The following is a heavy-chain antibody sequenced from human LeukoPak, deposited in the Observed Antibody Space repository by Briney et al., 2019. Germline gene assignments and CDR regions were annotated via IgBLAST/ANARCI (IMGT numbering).Heavy chain of an antibody. V-gene: IGHV3-53*05. Sequence: QPGGTLRLSCAASGFTVSSNYMSWVRQAPGKGLEWVSVIYSGGSTYYADSVKGRFTISRDNSKNTLYLQMNSLRAEDTAVYYCAKVGRSSGYYSDYWGQGTLVTVSS. CDR3: AKVGRSSGYYSDY. D-gene: IGHD6-19*01. J-gene: IGHJ4*02. CDR2: IYSGGST. CDR1: GFTVSSNY.